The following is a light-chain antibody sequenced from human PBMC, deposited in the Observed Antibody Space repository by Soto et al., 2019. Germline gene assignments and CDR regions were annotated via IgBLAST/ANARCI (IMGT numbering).Light chain of an antibody. CDR2: GAS. J-gene: IGKJ4*01. CDR3: HQYNNWPLT. V-gene: IGKV3-15*01. CDR1: QSVSSN. Sequence: EIVMTQSPATLSVSPGERPTLSCRASQSVSSNLAWYRQKRGQPPRLLIYGASTRATGIPARFSGSGSGTEFTLTISSLQSEDFAVYYCHQYNNWPLTFGGGTKVEIK.